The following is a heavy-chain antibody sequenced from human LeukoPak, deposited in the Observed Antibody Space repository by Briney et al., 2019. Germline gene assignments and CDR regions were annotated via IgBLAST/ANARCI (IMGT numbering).Heavy chain of an antibody. J-gene: IGHJ4*02. CDR2: IYYSGST. V-gene: IGHV4-39*07. CDR3: ARGNMVRGVG. D-gene: IGHD3-10*01. CDR1: GGSISSSSYY. Sequence: SETLSLTCTVSGGSISSSSYYWGWIRQPPGKGLEWIGSIYYSGSTYYNPSLKSRVTISVDTSKNQFSLKLSSVTAADTAVYYCARGNMVRGVGWGQGTLVTVSS.